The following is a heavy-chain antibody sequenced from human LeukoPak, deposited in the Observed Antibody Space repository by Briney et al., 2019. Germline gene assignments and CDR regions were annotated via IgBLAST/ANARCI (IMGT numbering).Heavy chain of an antibody. CDR3: AKQGAARQDYYMDV. D-gene: IGHD5-18*01. V-gene: IGHV1-69*04. CDR1: GGSFSSYA. J-gene: IGHJ6*03. Sequence: SVKVSCKASGGSFSSYAITWVRQAPGQGLEWMGRIIPILGTANYAQKFQGRVTITADIVSSTAYMEVNSLTSDDTAVYFCAKQGAARQDYYMDVWGNGTTVTVSS. CDR2: IIPILGTA.